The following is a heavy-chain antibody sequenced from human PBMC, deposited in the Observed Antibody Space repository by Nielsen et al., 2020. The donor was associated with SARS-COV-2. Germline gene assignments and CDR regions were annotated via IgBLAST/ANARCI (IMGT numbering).Heavy chain of an antibody. CDR3: ASSGWLDH. V-gene: IGHV3-11*04. D-gene: IGHD6-19*01. Sequence: GSLRLSCAASGFTFSDHYMTWIRQTPGKGLEWVSYITNTGAEYYADSVKGRFTISRDNAQSSLYLHMNNLRAEDTAVYYCASSGWLDHWGQGTLVTVSS. J-gene: IGHJ4*02. CDR1: GFTFSDHY. CDR2: ITNTGAE.